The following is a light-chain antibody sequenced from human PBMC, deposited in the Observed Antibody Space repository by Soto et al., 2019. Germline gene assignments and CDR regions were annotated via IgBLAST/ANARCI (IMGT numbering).Light chain of an antibody. J-gene: IGKJ4*01. CDR3: QRYNNWPLT. CDR1: QGIGST. V-gene: IGKV3-15*01. Sequence: EIVMTQSPATLSVSPGERATLSCRASQGIGSTLAWYQQKPGQTPRLLIYGASTRATGVPGRFSGSGSGTEFTLTINSLQSEDFAVYYCQRYNNWPLTFGGGTKVEIK. CDR2: GAS.